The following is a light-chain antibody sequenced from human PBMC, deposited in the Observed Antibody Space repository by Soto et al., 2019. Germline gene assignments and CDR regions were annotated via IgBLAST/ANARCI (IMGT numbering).Light chain of an antibody. CDR3: QHFGSSPGYT. J-gene: IGKJ2*01. CDR2: GVS. V-gene: IGKV3-20*01. Sequence: ESVLTQAAAAPSLSPGERATLSSRASQSVSSSYLAWYQQKPGQAPRLLLWGVSTRATGVPDRFSGSGSGADFTLTINRLEPEDFAVYYCQHFGSSPGYTFGPGTKVDIK. CDR1: QSVSSSY.